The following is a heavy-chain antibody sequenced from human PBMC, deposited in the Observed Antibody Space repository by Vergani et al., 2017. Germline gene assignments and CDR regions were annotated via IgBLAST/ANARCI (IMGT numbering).Heavy chain of an antibody. CDR2: MSPNSGNT. CDR3: ARGPPNWGYDY. J-gene: IGHJ4*02. D-gene: IGHD7-27*01. CDR1: GSTSPSYD. Sequence: QMQLVQSGAEVKKPGAPLRASAKPPGSTSPSYDITWLLQPTGQGLEWMGWMSPNSGNTGYAQKFQGRVTMTRNTSISTAYMELSSLRSDDTAVYYCARGPPNWGYDYWGQGTLVTVSS. V-gene: IGHV1-8*01.